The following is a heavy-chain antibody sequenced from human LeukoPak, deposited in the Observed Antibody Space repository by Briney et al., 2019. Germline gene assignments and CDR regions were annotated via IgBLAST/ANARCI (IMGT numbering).Heavy chain of an antibody. CDR2: IIPIFGTA. D-gene: IGHD2-15*01. V-gene: IGHV1-69*05. J-gene: IGHJ4*02. CDR1: GGTFSSYA. CDR3: AEGYCSGGSCFDY. Sequence: SVKVSCKASGGTFSSYAISWVRQAPGQGLEWMGGIIPIFGTANYAQKFQGRVTITTDESTSTAYMELSSLRSEDTAVYYCAEGYCSGGSCFDYWGQGTLVTVSS.